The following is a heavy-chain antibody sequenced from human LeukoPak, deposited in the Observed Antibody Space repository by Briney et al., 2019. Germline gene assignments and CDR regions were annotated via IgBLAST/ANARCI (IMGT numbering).Heavy chain of an antibody. CDR2: IKSKTDGGTT. CDR3: AKYRATVITYFDY. D-gene: IGHD4-17*01. Sequence: GGSLRLSCAASGFTFSNAWMSWVRQAPGKGLEWVGRIKSKTDGGTTDYAAPVKGRFTISRDDSKNTLYLQMNSLKTEDTAVYYCAKYRATVITYFDYWGQGTLVTVSS. J-gene: IGHJ4*02. V-gene: IGHV3-15*01. CDR1: GFTFSNAW.